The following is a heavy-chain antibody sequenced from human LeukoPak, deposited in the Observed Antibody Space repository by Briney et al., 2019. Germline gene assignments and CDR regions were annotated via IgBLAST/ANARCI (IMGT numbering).Heavy chain of an antibody. CDR2: IIPIFGTA. D-gene: IGHD5-12*01. J-gene: IGHJ4*02. Sequence: GSSVKVSCKASGGTFSSYAISWVRQAPGQGLEWMGGIIPIFGTANYAQKFQGRVTITADESTSTAYMELSSLRSEDTAVYYCARGQSTLSGYSGYDPFDYWGQGTLVTVSS. CDR3: ARGQSTLSGYSGYDPFDY. V-gene: IGHV1-69*01. CDR1: GGTFSSYA.